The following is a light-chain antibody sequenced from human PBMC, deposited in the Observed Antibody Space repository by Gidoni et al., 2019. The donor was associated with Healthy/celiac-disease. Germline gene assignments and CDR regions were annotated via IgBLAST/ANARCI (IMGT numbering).Light chain of an antibody. CDR3: QQSYSTPLT. V-gene: IGKV1-39*01. Sequence: DIHMTQSPSSLSASVGDSVTIPCRASQSISSYFNWYQQKPGKAPKLLIYAASSLQSGVPSMFSGSGSGTDFTLTISSLQPEDFATYYCQQSYSTPLTFGGGTKVEIK. CDR2: AAS. J-gene: IGKJ4*01. CDR1: QSISSY.